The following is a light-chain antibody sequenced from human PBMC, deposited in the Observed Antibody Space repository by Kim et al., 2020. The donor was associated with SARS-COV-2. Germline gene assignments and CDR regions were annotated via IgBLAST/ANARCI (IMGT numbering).Light chain of an antibody. V-gene: IGKV3-20*01. CDR1: QCVSSSY. CDR2: GAS. CDR3: QQYGSSPPWT. Sequence: DIVLTQSPGTLSLSPGERATLSCRASQCVSSSYLAWYQQKPGQAPRLLIYGASSRATGIPDRFSGSGSGKDFTLTISRLEPEDFAVYYCQQYGSSPPWTFGQGTKVDIK. J-gene: IGKJ1*01.